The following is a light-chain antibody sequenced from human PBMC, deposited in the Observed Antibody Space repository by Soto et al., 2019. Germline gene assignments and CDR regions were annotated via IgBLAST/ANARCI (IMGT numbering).Light chain of an antibody. CDR1: QSVLKSSNNKNH. J-gene: IGKJ1*01. V-gene: IGKV4-1*01. CDR2: WAS. CDR3: QQYYSPPAM. Sequence: DIVMTQSPDSLAVSLGERATINCKSSQSVLKSSNNKNHLAWYQQKPGQPPRLLIYWASMRESGVPDRFSGGGSGTDFTLTISSLQAEDAAVYYCQQYYSPPAMFGQGTKGEI.